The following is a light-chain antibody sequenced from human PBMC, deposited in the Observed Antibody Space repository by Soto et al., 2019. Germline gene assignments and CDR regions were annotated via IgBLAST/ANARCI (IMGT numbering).Light chain of an antibody. Sequence: SLLTQPPSASGTPGQRVTISCSGSSSNIGSNYVYWYQQLPGTAPKLLIYSNNQRPSGVPDRFSGSKSGTSASLAISGLRSEDEADYYCAAWDDSLSGYVFGTGTKVTV. J-gene: IGLJ1*01. V-gene: IGLV1-47*02. CDR3: AAWDDSLSGYV. CDR1: SSNIGSNY. CDR2: SNN.